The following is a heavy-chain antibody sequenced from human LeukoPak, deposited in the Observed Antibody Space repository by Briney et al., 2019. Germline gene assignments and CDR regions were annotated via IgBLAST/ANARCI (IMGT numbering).Heavy chain of an antibody. D-gene: IGHD6-19*01. CDR3: ASQGGYTSGWLIFDD. Sequence: GESLKISCKGSGYSFTTYWIGWVRQMPGKGLEWMGIIYPGDSDTRYSPSFQGQVTISADKSISTAYLQWSSLKASDTAMYYCASQGGYTSGWLIFDDWGQGTLVTVSS. V-gene: IGHV5-51*01. CDR1: GYSFTTYW. J-gene: IGHJ4*02. CDR2: IYPGDSDT.